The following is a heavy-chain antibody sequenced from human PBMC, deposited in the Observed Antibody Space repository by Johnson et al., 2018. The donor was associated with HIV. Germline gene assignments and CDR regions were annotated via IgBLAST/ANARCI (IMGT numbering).Heavy chain of an antibody. CDR3: ARDNEDIVLVGAFDI. D-gene: IGHD2-8*02. CDR2: ISYDGIKT. V-gene: IGHV3-30*03. J-gene: IGHJ3*02. Sequence: HVQLVESGGGVVQPGRSLRLSCTVSGIIFSHYGMHWVRQAPGKGLEWVALISYDGIKTYYVDSVKARFTISRDNSKNTLYLQMNSLRAEDTALYYCARDNEDIVLVGAFDIWGQGTMVTVSS. CDR1: GIIFSHYG.